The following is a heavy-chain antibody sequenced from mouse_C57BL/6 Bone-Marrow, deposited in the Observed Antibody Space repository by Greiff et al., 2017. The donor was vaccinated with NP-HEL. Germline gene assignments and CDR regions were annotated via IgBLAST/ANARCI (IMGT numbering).Heavy chain of an antibody. V-gene: IGHV5-4*01. J-gene: IGHJ3*01. CDR1: GFTFSSCA. CDR2: ISDGGSYT. D-gene: IGHD4-1*01. Sequence: EVQLVESGGGLVKPGGSLKLSCAASGFTFSSCAMSWVRQTPEKRLEWVATISDGGSYTYYPDNVKGRFTISRDNAKNNLYLQMSHLKSEDTAMYYCAKGFNWAWFAYWGQGTLVTVSA. CDR3: AKGFNWAWFAY.